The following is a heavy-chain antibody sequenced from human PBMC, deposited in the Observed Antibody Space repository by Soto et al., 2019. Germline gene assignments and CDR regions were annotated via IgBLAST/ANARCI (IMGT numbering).Heavy chain of an antibody. CDR1: GFTFSSYA. J-gene: IGHJ4*02. CDR3: AKDIDFGGGSPSHFDY. D-gene: IGHD3-3*01. V-gene: IGHV3-23*01. CDR2: ISGGGGGT. Sequence: PGGSLRLSCAASGFTFSSYAMTWVRQAPGKGLEWVSVISGGGGGTYYTDSVKGRFTISRDNSKNTLYLQMNSLRGEDTAVYYCAKDIDFGGGSPSHFDYGGEGPLVTVSS.